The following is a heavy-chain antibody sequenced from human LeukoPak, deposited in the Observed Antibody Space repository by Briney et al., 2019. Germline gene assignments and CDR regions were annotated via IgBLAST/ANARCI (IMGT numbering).Heavy chain of an antibody. CDR3: AKDKYSSSRDYFDY. J-gene: IGHJ4*02. CDR1: GFTFSSYA. Sequence: GGSLRLSCAASGFTFSSYAMSWVRQAPGKGLEWVSGISGSGGSTYYGDPVKGRFTISRDNSKNTLYLQMNSLRAEDTAVYYCAKDKYSSSRDYFDYWGQGALVTVSS. CDR2: ISGSGGST. V-gene: IGHV3-23*01. D-gene: IGHD6-13*01.